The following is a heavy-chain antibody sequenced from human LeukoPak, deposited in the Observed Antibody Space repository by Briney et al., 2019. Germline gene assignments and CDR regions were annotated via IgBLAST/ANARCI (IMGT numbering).Heavy chain of an antibody. CDR2: ISHSGGTT. D-gene: IGHD2-15*01. J-gene: IGHJ3*02. CDR1: GFTFSNAW. CDR3: AKANVKYCSGGSCFDAFDI. Sequence: GGSLRLSCAASGFTFSNAWMSWVRQAPGKGPEWVSAISHSGGTTYYADSVKGRFTITRDNSKNTLYLQMNSLRAEDTAVYYCAKANVKYCSGGSCFDAFDIWGQGTMVTVSS. V-gene: IGHV3-23*01.